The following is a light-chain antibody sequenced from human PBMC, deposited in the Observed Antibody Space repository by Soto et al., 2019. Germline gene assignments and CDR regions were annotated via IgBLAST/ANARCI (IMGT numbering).Light chain of an antibody. CDR1: QSLVHGDGNTY. J-gene: IGKJ2*01. CDR2: KIS. V-gene: IGKV2-24*01. Sequence: DIVLTQTPLSSPVTLGQPASISCRSSQSLVHGDGNTYFNWLLQRPGQPPRILIYKISKRFPGVPVRFSGSGGGTEFTLTISRVEAEDVGVYYCMQATQSYTFGQGTKLEIK. CDR3: MQATQSYT.